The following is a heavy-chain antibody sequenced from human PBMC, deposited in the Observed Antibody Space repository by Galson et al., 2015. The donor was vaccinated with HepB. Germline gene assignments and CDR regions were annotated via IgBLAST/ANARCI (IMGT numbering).Heavy chain of an antibody. D-gene: IGHD3-10*01. J-gene: IGHJ5*02. CDR3: ARSVYGSGSRGWFDP. CDR1: GGTFSSYA. V-gene: IGHV1-69*13. CDR2: IIPIFGTA. Sequence: SVKVSCKASGGTFSSYAISWVRQAPGQGLEWMGGIIPIFGTANYAQKFQGRVTITADESTSTAYMELSSLRSEDTAVYYCARSVYGSGSRGWFDPWGQGTLVTVSS.